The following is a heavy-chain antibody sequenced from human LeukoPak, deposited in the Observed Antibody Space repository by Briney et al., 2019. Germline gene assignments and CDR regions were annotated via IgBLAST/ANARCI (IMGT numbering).Heavy chain of an antibody. CDR2: INPSGGST. CDR3: ARLGSEEYSSSSSLSYYYYYMDV. Sequence: GASVKVSCKASGYTFTSYYMHWVRQAPGQGLEWMGIINPSGGSTSYAQKFQGRVTMTRDMSTSTVYMELSSLRSEDTAVYYCARLGSEEYSSSSSLSYYYYYMDVWGKGTTVTVSS. J-gene: IGHJ6*03. D-gene: IGHD6-6*01. CDR1: GYTFTSYY. V-gene: IGHV1-46*01.